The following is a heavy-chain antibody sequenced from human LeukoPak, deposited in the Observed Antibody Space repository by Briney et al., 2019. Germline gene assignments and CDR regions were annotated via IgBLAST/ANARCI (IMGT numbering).Heavy chain of an antibody. J-gene: IGHJ4*02. CDR2: IYNSGST. Sequence: PSETLSLTCAVSGGSISSGGYSWSWIRQPPGKGLEWIGYIYNSGSTYYNPSLKSRVTISVDTSKNQFSLKLSSVTAADTAVYYCAREVYYYDSSGYYAYFDYWGQGTLVTVSS. V-gene: IGHV4-30-2*01. CDR1: GGSISSGGYS. D-gene: IGHD3-22*01. CDR3: AREVYYYDSSGYYAYFDY.